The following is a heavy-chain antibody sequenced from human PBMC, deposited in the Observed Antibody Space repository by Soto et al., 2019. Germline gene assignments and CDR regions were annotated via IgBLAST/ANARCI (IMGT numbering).Heavy chain of an antibody. CDR3: AHRPCSQFYGDLYDS. Sequence: QITLKESGPTLVKPTQTLTLTCSFSGFSLTTTGVGVGWVRLPPGRALEWLAIVYWNDDKRYSPSLQTRLIIPKDTSKHQVVLTMTNMDPVDTATYYCAHRPCSQFYGDLYDSWGQGILVTVSS. D-gene: IGHD4-17*01. CDR2: VYWNDDK. CDR1: GFSLTTTGVG. J-gene: IGHJ4*02. V-gene: IGHV2-5*01.